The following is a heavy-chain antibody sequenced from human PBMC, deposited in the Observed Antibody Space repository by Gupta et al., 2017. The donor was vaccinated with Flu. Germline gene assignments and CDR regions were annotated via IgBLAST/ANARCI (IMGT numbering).Heavy chain of an antibody. D-gene: IGHD6-6*01. J-gene: IGHJ4*02. V-gene: IGHV4-38-2*02. Sequence: QVQLQESGPGQVKPSETLSLTCAVPGYSLSRGKYWGWIRQPPGKGLEWIGSIYHSGSTYYNPSLKSRVTISVDTSKNQFSLKLSSVTAADTAVYYCARDFEYSSSWGFDYWGQGTLVTVSS. CDR3: ARDFEYSSSWGFDY. CDR2: IYHSGST. CDR1: GYSLSRGKY.